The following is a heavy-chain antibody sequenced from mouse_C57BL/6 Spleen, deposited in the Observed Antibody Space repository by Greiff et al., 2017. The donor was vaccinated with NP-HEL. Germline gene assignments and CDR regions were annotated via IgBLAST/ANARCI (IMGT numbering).Heavy chain of an antibody. V-gene: IGHV1-64*01. Sequence: QVHVKQPGAELVKPGASVKLSCKASGYTFTSYWMHWVKQRPGQGLEWIGMIHPNSGSTNYNEKFKSKATLTVDKSSSTAYMQLSSLTSEDSAVYYCAIGYYGSSYYFDYWGQGTTLTVSS. CDR1: GYTFTSYW. J-gene: IGHJ2*01. D-gene: IGHD1-1*01. CDR2: IHPNSGST. CDR3: AIGYYGSSYYFDY.